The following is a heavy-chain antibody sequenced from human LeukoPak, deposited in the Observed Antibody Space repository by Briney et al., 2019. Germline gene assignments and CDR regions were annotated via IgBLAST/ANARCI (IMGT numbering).Heavy chain of an antibody. D-gene: IGHD2-2*01. V-gene: IGHV3-11*04. Sequence: TGGPLRLSCAASGFSFSDYYMSWVRQAPGKGLEWLYYISSSAGTIYYADSVKGRFTISRDNSKNTLYLQMNSLRAEDTAVYYCAKDRVVPAANYFDYWGQGTLVTVSS. CDR3: AKDRVVPAANYFDY. J-gene: IGHJ4*02. CDR1: GFSFSDYY. CDR2: ISSSAGTI.